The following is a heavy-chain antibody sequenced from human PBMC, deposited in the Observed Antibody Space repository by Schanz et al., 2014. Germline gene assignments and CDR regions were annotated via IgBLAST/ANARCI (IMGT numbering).Heavy chain of an antibody. CDR3: ARGTPFLCDY. V-gene: IGHV3-30*02. CDR2: IRYDASNE. J-gene: IGHJ4*02. D-gene: IGHD3-16*01. Sequence: VQLVESGGGVVQPGGSLRLSCAASRFAFSNCGMHWVRQAPGKGLEWVAFIRYDASNEYYADSVKGRFTISRDNSKNTLYLQMNSLRPDDTAVYYCARGTPFLCDYWGQGTLVTVSS. CDR1: RFAFSNCG.